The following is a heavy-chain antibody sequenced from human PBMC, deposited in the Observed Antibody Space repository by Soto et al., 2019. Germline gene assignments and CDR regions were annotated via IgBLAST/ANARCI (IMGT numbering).Heavy chain of an antibody. V-gene: IGHV1-24*01. D-gene: IGHD3-22*01. CDR2: FDPEDGET. J-gene: IGHJ5*02. CDR1: GYTLTELS. Sequence: QVQLVQSGAEVKKPGASVKVSCKVSGYTLTELSMHWVRQAPGKGLEWMGGFDPEDGETIYAQKFQGRVTMTEDTSXDXDYMELSSLRSEDTAVYYCATVMIVGMGGTYNWFDPWGQGTLVTVSS. CDR3: ATVMIVGMGGTYNWFDP.